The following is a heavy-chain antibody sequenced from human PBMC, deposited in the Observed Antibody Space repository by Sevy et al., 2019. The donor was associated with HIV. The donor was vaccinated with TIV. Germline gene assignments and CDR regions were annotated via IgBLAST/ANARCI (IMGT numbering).Heavy chain of an antibody. Sequence: GGSLRLSCAASGFSFSGYGLHWVRQAPGKGLEWVAVIWYDGTNKEYADSVKGRFTISRDNSKNTLYLQMNSLRAEDTAVYYCAREHIAVAGIRYYFDNWGQGTLVTVSS. D-gene: IGHD6-19*01. J-gene: IGHJ4*02. CDR2: IWYDGTNK. V-gene: IGHV3-33*01. CDR1: GFSFSGYG. CDR3: AREHIAVAGIRYYFDN.